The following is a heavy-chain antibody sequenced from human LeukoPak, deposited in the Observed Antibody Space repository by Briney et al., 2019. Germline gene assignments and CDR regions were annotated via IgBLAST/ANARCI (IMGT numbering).Heavy chain of an antibody. J-gene: IGHJ5*02. V-gene: IGHV4-4*07. CDR1: GASINTHF. CDR3: ARDYSKYELLGPGGWFDP. D-gene: IGHD4-23*01. Sequence: SETLSLTCAVSGASINTHFWSWLRHPAGKGLEWIGRVYGRGSTNYNPSLKSRVTMSVDPSQNHVSLKLISVTAADTAIYYCARDYSKYELLGPGGWFDPWGQGTLVIVSS. CDR2: VYGRGST.